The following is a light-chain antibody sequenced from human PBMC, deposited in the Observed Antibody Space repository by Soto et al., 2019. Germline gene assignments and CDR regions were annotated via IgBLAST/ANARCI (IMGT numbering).Light chain of an antibody. Sequence: EIVLTQSPGTLSLSPGERVTLSCRASQSVSSSSLAWYQQRPGQAPRLLISGASSRATGIPDRFSGSGSGTDFTLTISRLEPEDFAVYYRQQYGNSPLTFGGGTKVEIK. CDR2: GAS. CDR3: QQYGNSPLT. CDR1: QSVSSSS. J-gene: IGKJ4*01. V-gene: IGKV3-20*01.